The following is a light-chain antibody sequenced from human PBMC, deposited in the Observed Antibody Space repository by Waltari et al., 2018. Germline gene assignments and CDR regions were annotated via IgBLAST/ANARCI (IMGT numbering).Light chain of an antibody. V-gene: IGKV1-5*03. CDR3: QQYNSYWT. CDR1: QSISSW. J-gene: IGKJ1*01. Sequence: IEMSQSPSTLSAYVADRVTITCRASQSISSWLDWYQQKPGKAPKLLIYKASSLESGVPSRSSGSGSGTEFTLTISSLQPDDFATYYCQQYNSYWTFGQGTKVEIK. CDR2: KAS.